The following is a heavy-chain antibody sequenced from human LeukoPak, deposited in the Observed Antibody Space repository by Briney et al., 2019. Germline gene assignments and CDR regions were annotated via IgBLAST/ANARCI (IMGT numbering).Heavy chain of an antibody. J-gene: IGHJ4*02. V-gene: IGHV4-59*01. CDR2: NSNSGTT. D-gene: IGHD2-21*02. Sequence: SETLSLTCTVSGGFISTYYWSWMRQPPGKGLEWMGDNSNSGTTNYNPTFKSRGTISIDTSKNQFSLNLTSVTAADTAVYYCARRSYCVDDCFPFDSWGQRNLVTVSS. CDR3: ARRSYCVDDCFPFDS. CDR1: GGFISTYY.